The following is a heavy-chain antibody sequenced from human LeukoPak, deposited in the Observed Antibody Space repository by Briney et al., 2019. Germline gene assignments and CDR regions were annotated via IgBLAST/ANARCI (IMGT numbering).Heavy chain of an antibody. CDR3: AREGVAAAGKLDY. J-gene: IGHJ4*02. V-gene: IGHV4-59*01. Sequence: SETLSLTCTVSGGSIGSYYWSWIRQPPGKGLEWIGCIYYSGSTNYNPSLKSRVTISLDTSKNQFSMNLISVTAADTAVYYCAREGVAAAGKLDYWGQGTLVTVSS. CDR1: GGSIGSYY. D-gene: IGHD6-13*01. CDR2: IYYSGST.